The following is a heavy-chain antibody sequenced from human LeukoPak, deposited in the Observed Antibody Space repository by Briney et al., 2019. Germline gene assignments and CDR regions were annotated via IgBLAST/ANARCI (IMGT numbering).Heavy chain of an antibody. J-gene: IGHJ6*02. D-gene: IGHD3-16*01. V-gene: IGHV4-59*01. Sequence: SETLSLTCTVSGGSISGSYWTWIRQPPGKGLERIGQIYYKGNADYNPSLKSRVTLSVDMSRNQFSLKLTAMTAADTAVYYCAKFGVDYDMVVWGQGTTVTVS. CDR3: AKFGVDYDMVV. CDR1: GGSISGSY. CDR2: IYYKGNA.